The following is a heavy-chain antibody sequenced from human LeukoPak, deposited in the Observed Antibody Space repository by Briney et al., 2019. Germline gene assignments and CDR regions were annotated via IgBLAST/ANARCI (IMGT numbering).Heavy chain of an antibody. Sequence: ASETLSLTCTVSGYSISSGYYWGWIRQPPGKGLEWIGSIYHSGSTYYNPSLKSRVTISVDTSKNQFPLKLSSVTAADTAAYYCARVYYDSSYYYYYYMDVWGKGTTVTVSS. CDR2: IYHSGST. D-gene: IGHD3-22*01. J-gene: IGHJ6*03. CDR3: ARVYYDSSYYYYYYMDV. V-gene: IGHV4-38-2*02. CDR1: GYSISSGYY.